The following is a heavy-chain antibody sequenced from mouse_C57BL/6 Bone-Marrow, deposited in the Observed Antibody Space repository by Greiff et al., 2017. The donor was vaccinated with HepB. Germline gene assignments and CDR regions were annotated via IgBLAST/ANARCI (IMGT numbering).Heavy chain of an antibody. CDR2: FYPGSGST. J-gene: IGHJ2*01. Sequence: VQRVESGAELVKPGASVKLSCKASGYTFTEYTIHWVKQRSGQGLEWIGWFYPGSGSTKYNEKFKDKATLTADKSSSTVYMELRRLTSEDSAVSFCARHGFSYGNYYFDYWGQGTTLTVSS. D-gene: IGHD2-1*01. CDR3: ARHGFSYGNYYFDY. V-gene: IGHV1-62-2*01. CDR1: GYTFTEYT.